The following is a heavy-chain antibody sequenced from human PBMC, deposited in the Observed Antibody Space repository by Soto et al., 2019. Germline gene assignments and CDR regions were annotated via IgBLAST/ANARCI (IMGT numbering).Heavy chain of an antibody. Sequence: ETLSPTCTVSGGSISSSSYYWGWIRQPPGKGLEWIGSIYYSGSTYYNPSLKSRVTISVDTSKNQFSLKLSSVTAADTAVYYCARQPSSPYYDFWSGYPNFEYWGQGTLVTVSS. CDR2: IYYSGST. CDR3: ARQPSSPYYDFWSGYPNFEY. J-gene: IGHJ4*02. V-gene: IGHV4-39*01. D-gene: IGHD3-3*01. CDR1: GGSISSSSYY.